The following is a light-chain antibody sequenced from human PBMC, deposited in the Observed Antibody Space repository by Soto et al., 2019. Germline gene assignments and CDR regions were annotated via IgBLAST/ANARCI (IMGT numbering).Light chain of an antibody. CDR2: GAS. Sequence: EIVLTQSPGTLSLSPGERATLSCRASQSVSSDYLAWYQQKPGQAPSLLIYGASSRATGIPDRFSGSGSGTDFTLTISRLEPEDFAVYYCQQYGSSSWTFGQGTKVEI. CDR3: QQYGSSSWT. CDR1: QSVSSDY. J-gene: IGKJ1*01. V-gene: IGKV3-20*01.